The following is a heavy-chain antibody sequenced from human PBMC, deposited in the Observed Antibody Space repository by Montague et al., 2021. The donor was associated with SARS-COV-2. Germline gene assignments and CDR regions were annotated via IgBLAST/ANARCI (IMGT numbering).Heavy chain of an antibody. CDR2: INSDGSIT. CDR1: GFTFSSYW. D-gene: IGHD2/OR15-2a*01. Sequence: FLRLSCPASGFTFSSYWMHWVRQAPGKGLVWVSYINSDGSITHYADSVKGRFTISRDNAKSTLYLQMNNLRAEDTAVYYCAKGGFYRFDAFDTWGQGTMVTVSS. J-gene: IGHJ3*02. CDR3: AKGGFYRFDAFDT. V-gene: IGHV3-74*01.